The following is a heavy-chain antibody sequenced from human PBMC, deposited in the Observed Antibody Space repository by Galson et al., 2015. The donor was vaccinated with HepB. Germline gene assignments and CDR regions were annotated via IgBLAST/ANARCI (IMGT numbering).Heavy chain of an antibody. D-gene: IGHD1-7*01. Sequence: CAISGDSVSSNRTAWNWIRQSPSRGLEWLGRTYYASRWNTEYPISVKSRISIKPDISKNQFSLQLNSVTPDDTAVYYCVRGLGTTGLKYWGLGTLVTVSS. V-gene: IGHV6-1*01. CDR3: VRGLGTTGLKY. CDR1: GDSVSSNRTA. J-gene: IGHJ4*02. CDR2: TYYASRWNT.